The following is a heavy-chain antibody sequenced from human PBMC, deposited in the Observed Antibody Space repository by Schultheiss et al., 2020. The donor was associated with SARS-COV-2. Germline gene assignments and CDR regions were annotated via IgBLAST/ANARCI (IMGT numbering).Heavy chain of an antibody. CDR3: EQRYYHDFWSGYWDAFDP. CDR2: IYWDDDK. Sequence: SGPTLVKPTQTLTLTCTFSGFSLSTSGVGVGWIRQPPGKALEWLALIYWDDDKRYRPYLESRLTISKDTSKNQVVLTMTNMDPLDTATYYCEQRYYHDFWSGYWDAFDPWCQGGLVTASS. D-gene: IGHD3-3*01. J-gene: IGHJ5*02. CDR1: GFSLSTSGVG. V-gene: IGHV2-5*02.